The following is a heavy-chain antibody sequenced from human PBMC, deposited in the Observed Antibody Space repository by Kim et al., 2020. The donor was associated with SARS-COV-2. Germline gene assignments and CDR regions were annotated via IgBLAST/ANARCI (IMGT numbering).Heavy chain of an antibody. Sequence: CYADSGKGRFTISRDNSKNTLYLQMNSLRAEDTAVYYCAKELIQLWCFDYWGQGTLVTVSS. D-gene: IGHD5-18*01. V-gene: IGHV3-30*02. CDR3: AKELIQLWCFDY. J-gene: IGHJ4*02.